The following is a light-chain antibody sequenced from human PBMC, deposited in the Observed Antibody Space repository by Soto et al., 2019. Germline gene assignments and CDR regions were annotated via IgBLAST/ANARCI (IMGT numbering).Light chain of an antibody. CDR2: AAS. V-gene: IGKV1-12*01. CDR1: HGISSW. J-gene: IGKJ1*01. Sequence: IDMTQSPSSVSASVGYRVTITFLASHGISSWLSLYQQKPCKAPKLLIYAASSLQSGVPSRFSGSGSGTDFTLKIRSLQPEDFAPYYCKQATSFTPPFGQGTXVEIK. CDR3: KQATSFTPP.